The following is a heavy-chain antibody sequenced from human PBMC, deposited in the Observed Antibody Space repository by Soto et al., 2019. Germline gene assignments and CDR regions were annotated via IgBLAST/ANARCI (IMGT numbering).Heavy chain of an antibody. V-gene: IGHV3-30-3*01. Sequence: GGSLRLSCAASGFTFSSYAMHWVRQVPGKGLEWVAVISYDGSNKYYADSVKGRFTISRDNSKNTLYLQMNSLRAEDTAVYYCARDFLSSSGSFDYWGQGTLVTVSS. CDR3: ARDFLSSSGSFDY. CDR2: ISYDGSNK. J-gene: IGHJ4*02. CDR1: GFTFSSYA. D-gene: IGHD1-26*01.